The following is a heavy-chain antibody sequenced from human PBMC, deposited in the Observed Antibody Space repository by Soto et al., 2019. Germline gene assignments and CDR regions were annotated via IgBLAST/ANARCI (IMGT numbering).Heavy chain of an antibody. CDR2: ISAYNGNT. CDR3: ARSGITMVRGVMVTDAFDI. D-gene: IGHD3-10*01. CDR1: GYTFTSYG. J-gene: IGHJ3*02. V-gene: IGHV1-18*01. Sequence: GASVKVCCKASGYTFTSYGISWVRQAPGQGLEWMGWISAYNGNTNYAQKLQGRVTMTTDTSTSTAYMELRSLRSDDTAVYYCARSGITMVRGVMVTDAFDIWGKGTMVTVSS.